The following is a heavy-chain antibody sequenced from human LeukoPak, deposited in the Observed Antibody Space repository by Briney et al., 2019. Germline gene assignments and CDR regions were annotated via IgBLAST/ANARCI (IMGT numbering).Heavy chain of an antibody. CDR1: GFTFSSYS. D-gene: IGHD3-3*01. J-gene: IGHJ4*02. Sequence: GGSLRLPCAASGFTFSSYSMNWVRQAPGKGLEWVSSISSSSSYIYYADSVKGRFTISRDNAKNSLYLQMNSLRAEDTAVYYCARDLNDFWSGYYTGDYWGQGTLVTVSS. CDR3: ARDLNDFWSGYYTGDY. V-gene: IGHV3-21*01. CDR2: ISSSSSYI.